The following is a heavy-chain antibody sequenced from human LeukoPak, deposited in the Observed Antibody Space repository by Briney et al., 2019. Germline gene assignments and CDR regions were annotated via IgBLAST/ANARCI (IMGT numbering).Heavy chain of an antibody. Sequence: GGSLRLSCAASGFTFTTYAMSWVRQAPGKGLEWVSAISGSGGSTYYADSVKGRFTISRDNSKDTLYLQMNSLRAEDTAVYYCARGASPLGGMDVWGQGTTVTVSS. CDR3: ARGASPLGGMDV. CDR2: ISGSGGST. CDR1: GFTFTTYA. V-gene: IGHV3-23*01. J-gene: IGHJ6*02.